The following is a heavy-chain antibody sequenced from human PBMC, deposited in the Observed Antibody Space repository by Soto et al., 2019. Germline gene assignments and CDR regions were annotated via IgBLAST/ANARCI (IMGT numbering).Heavy chain of an antibody. CDR1: GGSISSYY. D-gene: IGHD2-8*01. Sequence: QVQLQESGPGLVKPSETLSLTCTVSGGSISSYYWSWIRQPPGKGLEWIGYIYYSGSTNYNPSLKSRVTISVDTSKNQFSVKVSSVTAADTAVYYCARRWGYAIDYWGQGTLVTVSS. CDR2: IYYSGST. V-gene: IGHV4-59*08. CDR3: ARRWGYAIDY. J-gene: IGHJ4*02.